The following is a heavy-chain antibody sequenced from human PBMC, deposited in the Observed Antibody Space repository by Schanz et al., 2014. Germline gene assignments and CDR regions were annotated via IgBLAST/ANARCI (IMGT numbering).Heavy chain of an antibody. Sequence: EVQLVESGGGLLQPGGSLRLSCAASGFTFGTFWMSWVRQAPGNGLEWVANINQDGSDKSYVDSVKGRFTISRDNAKNSLYLQMTSLRAGDTAVYYCARDKGGYYPFDYWGQGGLVTVSS. CDR2: INQDGSDK. CDR1: GFTFGTFW. V-gene: IGHV3-7*01. D-gene: IGHD3-22*01. J-gene: IGHJ4*02. CDR3: ARDKGGYYPFDY.